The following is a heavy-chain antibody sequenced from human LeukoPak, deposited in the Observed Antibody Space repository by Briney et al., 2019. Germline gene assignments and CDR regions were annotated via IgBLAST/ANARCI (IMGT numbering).Heavy chain of an antibody. V-gene: IGHV4-38-2*02. Sequence: SETLSLTCTVSGYSISSGYYWGWIRQPPGKGLEWIGSIYHSGSTYYNPSLKSRVTISVDTSKNQFSLMLSSVTAADTAVYFCARSRSTYDSSGYLDYWGQGALVTVSS. CDR2: IYHSGST. D-gene: IGHD3-22*01. CDR1: GYSISSGYY. CDR3: ARSRSTYDSSGYLDY. J-gene: IGHJ4*02.